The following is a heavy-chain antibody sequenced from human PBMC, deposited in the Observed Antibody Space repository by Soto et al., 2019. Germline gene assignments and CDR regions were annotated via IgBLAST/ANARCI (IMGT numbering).Heavy chain of an antibody. Sequence: AAGKVSCKASSYTFSDYYIHCVRQSPLQGLEWMGWINPNSGGTKYAPKFQGGVTMTRDTSITTAYMELNSLRSEDSAVYYCARGGPELATIGSFDYWGQGTLVTVSS. V-gene: IGHV1-2*02. CDR3: ARGGPELATIGSFDY. J-gene: IGHJ4*02. D-gene: IGHD5-12*01. CDR2: INPNSGGT. CDR1: SYTFSDYY.